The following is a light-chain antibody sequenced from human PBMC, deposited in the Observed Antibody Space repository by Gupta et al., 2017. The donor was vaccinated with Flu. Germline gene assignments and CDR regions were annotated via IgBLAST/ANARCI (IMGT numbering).Light chain of an antibody. CDR1: QSIVYNPNNQNY. J-gene: IGKJ4*01. V-gene: IGKV4-1*01. CDR2: WAS. CDR3: HQYYTSPLT. Sequence: DIVLTQSPDYLTVSLGEGDTNKCKSSQSIVYNPNNQNYLAWYQQRVGQPPKLLIFWASTRASGVPDRFSGGGSGTDFTLTISSVQAEDVAVYYCHQYYTSPLTFGGGTKLEIK.